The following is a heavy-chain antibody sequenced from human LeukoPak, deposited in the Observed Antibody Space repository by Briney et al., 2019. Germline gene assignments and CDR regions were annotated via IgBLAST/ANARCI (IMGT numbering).Heavy chain of an antibody. CDR1: GVSFNDYY. J-gene: IGHJ4*02. D-gene: IGHD4-17*01. CDR3: TRMTTGHDY. Sequence: SETLSLACAVSGVSFNDYYWSWVRQTPGKGLEWIGEINHSGYTNDSPSLKSRVTISIDTSRKQFSLNLRSVTVADTGIYYCTRMTTGHDYWGQGTLVTVSS. CDR2: INHSGYT. V-gene: IGHV4-34*01.